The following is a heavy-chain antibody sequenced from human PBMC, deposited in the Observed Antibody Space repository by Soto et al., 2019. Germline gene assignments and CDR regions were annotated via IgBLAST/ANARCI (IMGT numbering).Heavy chain of an antibody. J-gene: IGHJ4*02. Sequence: QVQLQQWGAGLLKPSETLSLTCAVYGGSFSGNYWTWIRKPPGKSLEWMGEINRGGDTNYNPSLQSRVTISADTYKNQCSLTWRSVTAADTAVYYCARGYGSGSYYAYWGQGTLVTVSS. D-gene: IGHD3-10*01. CDR1: GGSFSGNY. CDR2: INRGGDT. V-gene: IGHV4-34*01. CDR3: ARGYGSGSYYAY.